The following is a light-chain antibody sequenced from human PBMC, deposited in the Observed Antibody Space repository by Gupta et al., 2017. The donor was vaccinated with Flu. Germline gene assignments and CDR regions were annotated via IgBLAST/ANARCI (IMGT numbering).Light chain of an antibody. J-gene: IGLJ2*01. CDR1: SSDVGGYKY. Sequence: QSALTQPASVSGSPGQSITISCTGTSSDVGGYKYVSWYQQYPGKVPKLMIYEVSNRPSGVSNRFSGSKSDNTASLTISGLQAEDEADYYCSSYTSSRTLVFGGGTKLTVL. V-gene: IGLV2-14*01. CDR3: SSYTSSRTLV. CDR2: EVS.